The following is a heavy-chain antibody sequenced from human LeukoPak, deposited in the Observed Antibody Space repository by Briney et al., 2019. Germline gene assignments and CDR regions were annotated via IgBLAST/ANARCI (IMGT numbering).Heavy chain of an antibody. CDR2: IRYDGSNK. CDR3: AKVLGVVVPAAMVSDY. Sequence: GGSLRLSCAASGFTFSSYGMHWVRQAPGKGLEWVAFIRYDGSNKYYADSAKGRFTISRDNSKNTLYLQMNSLRAEDTAVYYCAKVLGVVVPAAMVSDYWGQGTLVTVSS. J-gene: IGHJ4*02. V-gene: IGHV3-30*02. CDR1: GFTFSSYG. D-gene: IGHD2-2*01.